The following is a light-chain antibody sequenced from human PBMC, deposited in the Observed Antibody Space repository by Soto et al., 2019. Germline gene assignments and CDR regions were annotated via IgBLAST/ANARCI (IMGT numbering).Light chain of an antibody. CDR2: SAS. CDR3: QQRSSWPPT. CDR1: QSVSSRY. J-gene: IGKJ5*01. V-gene: IGKV3D-20*02. Sequence: EIVLTQSPGTLSLSPGERDTLSCRVSQSVSSRYLAWYEQKHGQAPRVXIYSASSRATGVPDRFSGSGSGTGFTLTISSLEPEDFEVDYCQQRSSWPPTFGQGTRLEIK.